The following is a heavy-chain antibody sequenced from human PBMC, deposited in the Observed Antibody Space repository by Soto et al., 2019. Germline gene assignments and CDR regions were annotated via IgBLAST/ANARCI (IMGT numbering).Heavy chain of an antibody. Sequence: GGSLRLSCAASGFTFSSYAMSWVRQAPGKGLEWGSAISGSGGSTYYADSVKGRFTISRDNSKNTLYLQMNSLRAEDTAVYYCAKDKWEKEGGYDMGGDYYYYGMDVWGQGTTVTVSS. CDR2: ISGSGGST. CDR1: GFTFSSYA. D-gene: IGHD5-12*01. V-gene: IGHV3-23*01. CDR3: AKDKWEKEGGYDMGGDYYYYGMDV. J-gene: IGHJ6*02.